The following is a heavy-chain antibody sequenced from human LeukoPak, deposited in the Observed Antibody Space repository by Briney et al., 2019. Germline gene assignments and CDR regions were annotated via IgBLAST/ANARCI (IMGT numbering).Heavy chain of an antibody. CDR2: IYYSGST. D-gene: IGHD4-11*01. CDR1: GGSISGFY. Sequence: SETLSLTCTVSGGSISGFYWSWIRQPPGKGLECIGYIYYSGSTKYNPSLKSRVTISVGTSKNQFSLKLSSVTAADTAVYYCARLYSNTFDYWGQGTLVTVSS. J-gene: IGHJ4*02. CDR3: ARLYSNTFDY. V-gene: IGHV4-59*08.